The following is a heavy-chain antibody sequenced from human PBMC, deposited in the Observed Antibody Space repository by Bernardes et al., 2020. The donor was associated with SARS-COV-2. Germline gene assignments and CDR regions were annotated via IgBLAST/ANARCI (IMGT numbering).Heavy chain of an antibody. Sequence: SETLSLTCAVSGGTISSYFWSWIRQSPGKGLEWTGYIPYGGSTNCNPSLKSRVTISLDTSKIQFSLKVRSVIAADTAVYYCARLYRTVAATVPPLPSIWGQGILVTVAS. CDR2: IPYGGST. D-gene: IGHD1-26*01. CDR3: ARLYRTVAATVPPLPSI. J-gene: IGHJ4*02. V-gene: IGHV4-59*08. CDR1: GGTISSYF.